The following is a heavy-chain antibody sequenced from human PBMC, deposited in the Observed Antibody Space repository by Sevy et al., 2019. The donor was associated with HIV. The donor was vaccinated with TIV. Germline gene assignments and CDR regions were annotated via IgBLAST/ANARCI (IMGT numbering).Heavy chain of an antibody. D-gene: IGHD3-10*01. CDR2: ISAYTGNT. CDR3: ARDSPYYFGAGSHVPLFDY. J-gene: IGHJ4*02. CDR1: GYSFTTYG. Sequence: ASVKVSCKASGYSFTTYGISWIRQAPGQGLEWMGWISAYTGNTNYTQMLEGRFTMTTDTSTSTAYMELTSLRSDDTAVYFFARDSPYYFGAGSHVPLFDYWGQGTLVTVSS. V-gene: IGHV1-18*01.